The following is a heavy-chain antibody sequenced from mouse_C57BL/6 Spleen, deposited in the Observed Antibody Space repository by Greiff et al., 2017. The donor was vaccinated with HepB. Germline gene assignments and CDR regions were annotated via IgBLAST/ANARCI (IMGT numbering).Heavy chain of an antibody. CDR2: ISYDGSN. V-gene: IGHV3-6*01. CDR3: AREWDPYWYFDV. CDR1: GYSITSGYY. D-gene: IGHD4-1*01. J-gene: IGHJ1*03. Sequence: EVKLMESGPGLVKPSQSLSLTCSVTGYSITSGYYWNWIRQFPGNKLEWMGYISYDGSNNYNPSLKNRISITRDTSKNQFFLKLNSVTTEETATYHCAREWDPYWYFDVWGTGTTVTVSS.